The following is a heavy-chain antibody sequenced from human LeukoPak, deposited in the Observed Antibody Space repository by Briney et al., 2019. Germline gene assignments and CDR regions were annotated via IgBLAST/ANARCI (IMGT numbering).Heavy chain of an antibody. CDR2: IRYDGSNK. J-gene: IGHJ4*02. V-gene: IGHV3-30*02. CDR1: GFTFSSYG. Sequence: PGGSLRLSCAASGFTFSSYGMQWVRQAPGKGLEWVAFIRYDGSNKYYADSVKGRFTISRDNSKNTLYLQMNSLRAEDTAVYHCAIMSKNSPDYWGQGTLVTVSS. D-gene: IGHD2/OR15-2a*01. CDR3: AIMSKNSPDY.